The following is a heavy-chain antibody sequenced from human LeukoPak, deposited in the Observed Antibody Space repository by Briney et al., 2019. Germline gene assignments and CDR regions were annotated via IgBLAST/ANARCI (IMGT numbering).Heavy chain of an antibody. J-gene: IGHJ4*02. CDR2: ISSSGSTI. D-gene: IGHD3/OR15-3a*01. Sequence: GGSLRLSCAASGFTFSSYEMNWVRQAPGKGLEWASYISSSGSTIYYADSVKGRFTISRDNAKNSLYLQMNSLRAEDTAVYYCARLGGGLVIGGEQDYWGQGTLVTVSS. CDR3: ARLGGGLVIGGEQDY. CDR1: GFTFSSYE. V-gene: IGHV3-48*03.